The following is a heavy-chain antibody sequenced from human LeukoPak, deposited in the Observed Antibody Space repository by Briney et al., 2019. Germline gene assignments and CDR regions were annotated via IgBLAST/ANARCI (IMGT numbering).Heavy chain of an antibody. J-gene: IGHJ4*02. V-gene: IGHV1-2*02. D-gene: IGHD1-26*01. CDR2: INPNSGGT. CDR3: ARERVGATTPFDY. CDR1: GYTFTGYY. Sequence: GASVKVSCKASGYTFTGYYMHWVRQAPGQGLEWMGWINPNSGGTNYAQKFQGRVTMTRDTSISTAYMELSRLRSDDTAVYYCARERVGATTPFDYWGQGTLVTVSS.